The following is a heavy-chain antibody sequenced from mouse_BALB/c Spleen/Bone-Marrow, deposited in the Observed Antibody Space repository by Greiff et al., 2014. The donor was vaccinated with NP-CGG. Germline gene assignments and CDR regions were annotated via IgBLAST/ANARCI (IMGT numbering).Heavy chain of an antibody. Sequence: VQLKESGGGLVQPGGSLKLSCAASGFTFSSYTMSWVRQTPEKRLEWVAYISNGGGSTYYPDTVKGRFTISRDNAKNTLYLQMSSLKSEDTAMYYCARHKYRPYYAMDYWGQGTSVTVSS. D-gene: IGHD2-14*01. CDR2: ISNGGGST. J-gene: IGHJ4*01. CDR3: ARHKYRPYYAMDY. V-gene: IGHV5-12-2*01. CDR1: GFTFSSYT.